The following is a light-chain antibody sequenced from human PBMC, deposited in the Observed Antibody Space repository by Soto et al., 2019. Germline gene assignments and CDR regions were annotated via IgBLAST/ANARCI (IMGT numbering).Light chain of an antibody. Sequence: EIVLTQSPATLSLSPGERATLSCRASQSVSSSLAWYQQKVGQAPRLLIDDASNRATGIPARFGDSGSGTDFTLTISSLEPEDFAIYYCQQRSNWPYTFGQGTKLEIK. CDR2: DAS. CDR3: QQRSNWPYT. J-gene: IGKJ2*01. CDR1: QSVSSS. V-gene: IGKV3-11*01.